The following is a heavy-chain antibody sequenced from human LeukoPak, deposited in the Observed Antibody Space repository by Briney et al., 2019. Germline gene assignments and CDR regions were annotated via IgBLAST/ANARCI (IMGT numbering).Heavy chain of an antibody. CDR3: AREYPRAFDI. D-gene: IGHD2-2*02. CDR2: IITTLGIA. V-gene: IGHV1-69*04. J-gene: IGHJ3*02. Sequence: SVKVSCKASGGTFSTYTMIWVRQAPGQGLEWMGRIITTLGIANYAQKFQGRVTITADKSTSTAYMELSSLRSENTAMYFCAREYPRAFDIWGQGTMVTVSS. CDR1: GGTFSTYT.